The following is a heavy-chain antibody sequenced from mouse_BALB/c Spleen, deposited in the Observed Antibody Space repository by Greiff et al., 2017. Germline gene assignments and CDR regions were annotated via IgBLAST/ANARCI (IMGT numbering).Heavy chain of an antibody. CDR3: ASFWDY. CDR2: IYPYNGGT. Sequence: EVQLQQSGPELVKPGASVKISCKASGYTFTDYNMHWVKQSHGKRLEWIGYIYPYNGGTGYNQKFKSKATLTVDKSSSTAYMELRSLTSADSAVYYCASFWDYWGQGTSVTVSS. J-gene: IGHJ4*01. CDR1: GYTFTDYN. V-gene: IGHV1S29*02.